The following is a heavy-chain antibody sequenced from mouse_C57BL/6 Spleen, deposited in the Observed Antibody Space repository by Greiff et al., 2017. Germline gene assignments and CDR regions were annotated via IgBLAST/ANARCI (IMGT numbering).Heavy chain of an antibody. V-gene: IGHV1-22*01. CDR3: ARGDYSNRLWYFDV. CDR2: INPNNGGT. Sequence: VQLQQSGPELVKPGASVQMSCKASGYTFTDYNMHWVKQSHGKSLEWIGYINPNNGGTSYNQKFKGKATLTVNKSSSTAYMELRSLTSEDSAVYYCARGDYSNRLWYFDVWGTGTTENVSS. D-gene: IGHD2-5*01. J-gene: IGHJ1*03. CDR1: GYTFTDYN.